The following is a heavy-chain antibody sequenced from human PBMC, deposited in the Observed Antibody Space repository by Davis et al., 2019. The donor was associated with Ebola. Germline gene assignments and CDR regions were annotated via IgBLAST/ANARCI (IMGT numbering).Heavy chain of an antibody. D-gene: IGHD1-7*01. Sequence: MPSETLSFTCTVSGGSISSSSYYWGWIRQPPGKGLEWIGSIYYSGSTYYNPSLKSRVTISVDTSKNQFFLKLSSVTAADPAVYYCARHSGTITGTTWVKYYYGMDVWGQGTTVTVSS. CDR1: GGSISSSSYY. J-gene: IGHJ6*02. CDR3: ARHSGTITGTTWVKYYYGMDV. CDR2: IYYSGST. V-gene: IGHV4-39*01.